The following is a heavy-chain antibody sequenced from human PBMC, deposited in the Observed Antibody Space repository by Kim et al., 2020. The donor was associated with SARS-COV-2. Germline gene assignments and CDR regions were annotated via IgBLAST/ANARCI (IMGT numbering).Heavy chain of an antibody. J-gene: IGHJ4*01. V-gene: IGHV3-30*04. Sequence: GGSLRLSCLASGFTFSSYAMSWIRQAPGKGPEWVAVTSSDGSIIYYADSVKGRFTISRANSRNTLYLDMDSLSAQDTAIYYCAREGYASGTMGDFDYCG. CDR1: GFTFSSYA. CDR3: AREGYASGTMGDFDY. D-gene: IGHD3-10*01. CDR2: TSSDGSII.